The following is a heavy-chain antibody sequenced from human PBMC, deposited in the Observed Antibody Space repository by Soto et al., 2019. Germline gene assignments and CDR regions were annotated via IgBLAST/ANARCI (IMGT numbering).Heavy chain of an antibody. CDR3: ANDPLGEVGATYYYYGIDV. Sequence: QVQLVESGGGVVQPGRSLRLSCAASGFTFSSYAMHWVRQAPGKGLEWVAVISYDGSNKYYADSVKGRFTISRDNSKNTLYLQMNSLRAEDTAVYYCANDPLGEVGATYYYYGIDVWGQGTTVTVSS. CDR2: ISYDGSNK. D-gene: IGHD1-26*01. J-gene: IGHJ6*02. CDR1: GFTFSSYA. V-gene: IGHV3-30-3*02.